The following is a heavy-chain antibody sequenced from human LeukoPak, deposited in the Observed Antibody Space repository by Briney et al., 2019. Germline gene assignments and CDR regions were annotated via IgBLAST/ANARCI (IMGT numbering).Heavy chain of an antibody. CDR3: ARGRTARDYYYYYYMDV. V-gene: IGHV3-21*01. CDR1: GFTFSSYS. D-gene: IGHD5-18*01. CDR2: ISSSSSYI. J-gene: IGHJ6*03. Sequence: GGSLRLSCAASGFTFSSYSMNRVRQAPGKGLEWVSSISSSSSYIYYADSVKGRFTISRDNAKNSLYLQMNSLRAEDTAVYYCARGRTARDYYYYYYMDVWGKGTTVTVSS.